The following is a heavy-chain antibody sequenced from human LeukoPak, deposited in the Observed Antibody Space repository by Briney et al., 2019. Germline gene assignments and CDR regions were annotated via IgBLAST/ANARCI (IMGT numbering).Heavy chain of an antibody. CDR2: ISAYNGNT. V-gene: IGHV1-18*01. D-gene: IGHD6-19*01. CDR1: GYTFTSYG. CDR3: ARVQIIAEADY. J-gene: IGHJ4*02. Sequence: ASVKVSCEASGYTFTSYGISWVRQAPGQGLEWMGWISAYNGNTNYAQKLQGRVTMTTDTSTSTAYMEPRSLRSDDTAVYYCARVQIIAEADYWGQGTLVTVSS.